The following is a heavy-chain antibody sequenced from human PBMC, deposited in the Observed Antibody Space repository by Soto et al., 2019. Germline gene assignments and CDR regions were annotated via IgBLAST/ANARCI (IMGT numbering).Heavy chain of an antibody. J-gene: IGHJ3*02. CDR1: GFTFSGSA. CDR3: TSRVDILTAPNAFDI. D-gene: IGHD3-9*01. V-gene: IGHV3-73*02. Sequence: EVQLVESGGGLVQPGGSLKLSCAASGFTFSGSAMHWVRQASGKGLEWVGRIRSKANSYATAYAASVKGRFNIYRDDSKNTAYLQMNSLKTEDTAVYYCTSRVDILTAPNAFDIWGQGTMVTVSS. CDR2: IRSKANSYAT.